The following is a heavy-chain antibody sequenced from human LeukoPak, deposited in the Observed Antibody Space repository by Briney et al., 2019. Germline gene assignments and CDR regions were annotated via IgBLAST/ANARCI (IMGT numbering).Heavy chain of an antibody. Sequence: SVKVSCKASGGTFSSYAISWVRQAPGQGLEWMGRIIPILGIANYAQKFQGRVTITADKSTSTAYMELSSLRSEDTAVYYCARGSSTSSYYYYGMDVWGQGATVTVSS. CDR3: ARGSSTSSYYYYGMDV. CDR2: IIPILGIA. D-gene: IGHD2-2*01. V-gene: IGHV1-69*04. J-gene: IGHJ6*02. CDR1: GGTFSSYA.